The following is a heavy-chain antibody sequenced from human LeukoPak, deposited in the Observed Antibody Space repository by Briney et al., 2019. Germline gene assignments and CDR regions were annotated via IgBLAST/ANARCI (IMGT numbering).Heavy chain of an antibody. V-gene: IGHV4-59*08. CDR2: IYYSGST. Sequence: SETLSLTCTVSGGSISSYYWSWIRQPPGKGLEWIGYIYYSGSTNYNPSLKSRVTISVDTSKNQFSLKLSSVTAADTAVYYCTRLKWLRINWFDPWGQGTLVTVSS. J-gene: IGHJ5*02. CDR3: TRLKWLRINWFDP. D-gene: IGHD5-12*01. CDR1: GGSISSYY.